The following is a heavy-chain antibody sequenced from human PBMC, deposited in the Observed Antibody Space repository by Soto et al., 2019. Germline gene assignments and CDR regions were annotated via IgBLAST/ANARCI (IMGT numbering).Heavy chain of an antibody. D-gene: IGHD2-15*01. CDR2: IWYDGSNK. Sequence: PGGSLRLSCAASGFTFSSYGMHWVRQAPGKGLEWVAVIWYDGSNKYYADSVKGRFTISRDNSKNTLYLQMNSLRAEDTAVYYCARDYKDIVVVVASLVSYYYYLAVWGKGTTVTVSS. CDR1: GFTFSSYG. CDR3: ARDYKDIVVVVASLVSYYYYLAV. J-gene: IGHJ6*03. V-gene: IGHV3-33*01.